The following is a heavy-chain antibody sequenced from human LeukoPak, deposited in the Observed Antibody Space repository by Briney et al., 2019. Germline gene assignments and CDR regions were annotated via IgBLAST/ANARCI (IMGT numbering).Heavy chain of an antibody. CDR3: GGFGYEAAVDL. J-gene: IGHJ4*02. V-gene: IGHV3-7*01. CDR1: GFTFSTYW. D-gene: IGHD6-13*01. CDR2: IKPDGSET. Sequence: PGGSLRLSCAASGFTFSTYWMTWVHQAPGKGLEWLANIKPDGSETYYVDPVKGRFTISRDNAKNFLYLQMNSLRGEDTAVYHCGGFGYEAAVDLWGQGTLVTVSS.